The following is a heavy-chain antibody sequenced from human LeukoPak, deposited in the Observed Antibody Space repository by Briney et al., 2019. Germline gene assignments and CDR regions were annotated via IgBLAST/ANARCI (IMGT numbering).Heavy chain of an antibody. D-gene: IGHD3-10*01. CDR2: ISGSGGST. CDR3: AKRMITMVRGFRELGYYYYMDV. J-gene: IGHJ6*03. Sequence: GGSLRLSCAASGFTFSSYGMSWVRQAPGRGLEWVSAISGSGGSTYYADSVKGRFTISRDNSKNTLYLQMNSLRAEDTAVYYCAKRMITMVRGFRELGYYYYMDVWGKGTTVTISS. V-gene: IGHV3-23*01. CDR1: GFTFSSYG.